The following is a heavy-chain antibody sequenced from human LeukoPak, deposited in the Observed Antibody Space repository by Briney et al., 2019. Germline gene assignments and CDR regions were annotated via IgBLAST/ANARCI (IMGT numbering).Heavy chain of an antibody. J-gene: IGHJ6*02. V-gene: IGHV3-21*04. CDR1: GFTFSTYT. Sequence: PGGSLRLSCAASGFTFSTYTMNWVRQAPGKGLEWVSSISSSYSYIYYADSVKGRFTISRDNAKNSLYLQMNSLRAEDTAMYYCARDVNGAVDTALVSYGMDVWGQGTTVTVSS. CDR3: ARDVNGAVDTALVSYGMDV. D-gene: IGHD5-18*01. CDR2: ISSSYSYI.